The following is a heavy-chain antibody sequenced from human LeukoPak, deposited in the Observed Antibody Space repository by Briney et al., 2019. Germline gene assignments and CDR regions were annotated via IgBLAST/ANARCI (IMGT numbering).Heavy chain of an antibody. Sequence: ASVKVSCKASGYTFTSYDINWVRQATGQGLEWMGWMNPNSGNTGYAQKFQGRVTMTRNTSISTAYMELSSLRSEDTAVYYGARGWYSSGWYYFDYWGQGTLVTVSS. CDR2: MNPNSGNT. V-gene: IGHV1-8*01. J-gene: IGHJ4*02. CDR1: GYTFTSYD. D-gene: IGHD6-19*01. CDR3: ARGWYSSGWYYFDY.